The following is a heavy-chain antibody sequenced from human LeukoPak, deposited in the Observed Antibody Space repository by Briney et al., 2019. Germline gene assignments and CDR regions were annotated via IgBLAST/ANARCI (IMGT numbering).Heavy chain of an antibody. CDR3: AKAWFGELYNWFDP. Sequence: GGSLRLSCAASGFTFSSYAMSWVRQAPGKGLERVSAISGSGGSTYYADSVKGRFTISRDNSKNTLYLQMNSLRAEDTAVYYCAKAWFGELYNWFDPWGQGTLVTVSS. CDR1: GFTFSSYA. D-gene: IGHD3-10*01. V-gene: IGHV3-23*01. CDR2: ISGSGGST. J-gene: IGHJ5*02.